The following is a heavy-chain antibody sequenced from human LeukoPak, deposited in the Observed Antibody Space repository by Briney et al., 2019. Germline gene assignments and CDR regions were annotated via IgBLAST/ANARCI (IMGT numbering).Heavy chain of an antibody. CDR1: ADTLAQLF. V-gene: IGHV1-24*01. Sequence: ASVKVSCKVSADTLAQLFVHWVRQAPGKGLEWMGAFDLEDGEAMYSQKFQGRVTMTEDTSTDTAHMELSSLRPEDTAVYYCATWSMYRGVFSNSWGQGTLVTVSS. D-gene: IGHD3-10*01. CDR2: FDLEDGEA. J-gene: IGHJ4*02. CDR3: ATWSMYRGVFSNS.